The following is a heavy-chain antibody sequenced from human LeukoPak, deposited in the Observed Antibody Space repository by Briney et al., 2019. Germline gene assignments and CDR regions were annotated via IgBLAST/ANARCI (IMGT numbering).Heavy chain of an antibody. J-gene: IGHJ6*03. CDR3: AGGMGPYYYDSSGYSYYYYYYYMDV. CDR2: INHSGST. Sequence: SETLSLTCAVYGGSFSGYYWSWIRQPPGKGLEWIGEINHSGSTNYNPSLKSRVTISVDTSKNQFPLKLSSVTAADMAVYYCAGGMGPYYYDSSGYSYYYYYYYMDVWGKGTTVTVSS. CDR1: GGSFSGYY. V-gene: IGHV4-34*01. D-gene: IGHD3-22*01.